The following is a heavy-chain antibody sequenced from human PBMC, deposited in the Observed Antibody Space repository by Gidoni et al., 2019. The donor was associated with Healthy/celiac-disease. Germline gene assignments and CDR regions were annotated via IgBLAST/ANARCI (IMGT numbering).Heavy chain of an antibody. Sequence: QVQLQESGPGLVKPSETLSLTCTVSGGSISSYYWRWIRQPPGKGLEVLGYIYDSGSTNYNPSLKSRVTISVDTSKNQFSLKLSSVTAADTAGYYCARAGYSSSWYRENYYYYMDVWGKGTTVTVSS. V-gene: IGHV4-59*01. J-gene: IGHJ6*03. D-gene: IGHD6-13*01. CDR2: IYDSGST. CDR1: GGSISSYY. CDR3: ARAGYSSSWYRENYYYYMDV.